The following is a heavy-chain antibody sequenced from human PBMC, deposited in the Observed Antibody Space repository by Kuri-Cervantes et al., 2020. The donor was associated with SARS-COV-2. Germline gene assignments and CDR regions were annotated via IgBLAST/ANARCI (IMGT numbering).Heavy chain of an antibody. CDR2: INSDGSST. CDR1: GFTFSNYA. V-gene: IGHV3-74*01. CDR3: ARDRIYYGSGSYCWYFDL. J-gene: IGHJ2*01. Sequence: GESLKISCAASGFTFSNYAMSWVRQAPGKGLVWVSRINSDGSSTSYADSVKGRFTISRDNAKNTLYLQMNSLRAEDTAVYYCARDRIYYGSGSYCWYFDLWGRGTLVTVSS. D-gene: IGHD3-10*01.